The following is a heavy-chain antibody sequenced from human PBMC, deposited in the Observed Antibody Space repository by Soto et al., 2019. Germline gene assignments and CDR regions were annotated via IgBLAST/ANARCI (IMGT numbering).Heavy chain of an antibody. CDR3: ARDWYEDY. D-gene: IGHD6-13*01. J-gene: IGHJ4*02. CDR1: GFTFTTYG. Sequence: GGSLRLSCLASGFTFTTYGMSWVRQGPGKGLEWVSAINSAGTTYYADSVKGRFTISRDNAKNTLSLQMNDLKADDTAVYYCARDWYEDYWGRGTLVTVSS. CDR2: INSAGTT. V-gene: IGHV3-23*01.